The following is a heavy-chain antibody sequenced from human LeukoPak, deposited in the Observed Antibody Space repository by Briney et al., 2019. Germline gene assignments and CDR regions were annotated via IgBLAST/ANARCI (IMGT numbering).Heavy chain of an antibody. CDR1: GFTFSSYS. CDR3: ARAGTTVTTNWFDP. V-gene: IGHV3-21*01. J-gene: IGHJ5*02. D-gene: IGHD4-17*01. CDR2: ISSSSSYI. Sequence: GGSLRLSCAASGFTFSSYSMNWVRQAPGKGLEWVSSISSSSSYIYYADSVKGRFTISRDNAKNSLYPQMNSLRAEDTAVYYCARAGTTVTTNWFDPWGQGTLVTVSS.